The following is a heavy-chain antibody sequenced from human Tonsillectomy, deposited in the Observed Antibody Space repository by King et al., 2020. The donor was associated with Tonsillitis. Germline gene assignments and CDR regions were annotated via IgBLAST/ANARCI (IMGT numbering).Heavy chain of an antibody. CDR2: ISSSGSTI. V-gene: IGHV3-48*03. CDR1: GFNFSRYE. CDR3: SIWDAFDI. J-gene: IGHJ3*02. Sequence: VQLVESGGGLVQPGGSLRLSCAASGFNFSRYEMNWVRQAPGKGLEWVSEISSSGSTIYYADSVTGRFTISRDNAKNSLYLQMNSLRAEDTAVYYCSIWDAFDIWGQGTMVSVSS.